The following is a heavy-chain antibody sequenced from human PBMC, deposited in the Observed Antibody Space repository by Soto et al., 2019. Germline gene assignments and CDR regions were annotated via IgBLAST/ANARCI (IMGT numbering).Heavy chain of an antibody. D-gene: IGHD2-2*01. CDR1: GFTFSSYA. J-gene: IGHJ4*02. CDR3: AKEANDIVVVPAAIPLYFDY. Sequence: EVQLLESGGGLVQPGGSLRLSCAASGFTFSSYAMSWVRQAPGKGLEWVSAISGSGGSTYYADSVKGRFTISRDNSKNTLYLQMNSLRAEDTAVYYCAKEANDIVVVPAAIPLYFDYWGQGTLVTVSS. V-gene: IGHV3-23*01. CDR2: ISGSGGST.